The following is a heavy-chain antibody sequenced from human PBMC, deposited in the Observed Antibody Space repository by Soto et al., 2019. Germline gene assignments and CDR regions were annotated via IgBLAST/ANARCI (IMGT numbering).Heavy chain of an antibody. D-gene: IGHD1-1*01. CDR3: ARDRNPTNYYYYGMDV. CDR2: ISAYNGNT. Sequence: ASVKVSCKASGYTFTSYGISWGRQAPGQGLEWMGWISAYNGNTNYAQKLQGRVTMTTDTSTSTAYMELRSLRSDDTAVYYCARDRNPTNYYYYGMDVWGQGTTVNVPS. J-gene: IGHJ6*02. V-gene: IGHV1-18*01. CDR1: GYTFTSYG.